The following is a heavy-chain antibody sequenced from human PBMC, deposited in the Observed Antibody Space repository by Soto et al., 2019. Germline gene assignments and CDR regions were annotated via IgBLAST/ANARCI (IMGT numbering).Heavy chain of an antibody. D-gene: IGHD6-19*01. CDR2: INAGNGNT. J-gene: IGHJ5*02. V-gene: IGHV1-3*01. Sequence: QVQLVQSGAEVKKPGASVKVSCKASGYTFTSYAMHWVRQAPGQRLEWMGWINAGNGNTKYSQKFQGRVTITRDTPASTAYMELSSLRSEDTAVYYCARRIAVAGNEWFDPWGQGTLVTVSS. CDR1: GYTFTSYA. CDR3: ARRIAVAGNEWFDP.